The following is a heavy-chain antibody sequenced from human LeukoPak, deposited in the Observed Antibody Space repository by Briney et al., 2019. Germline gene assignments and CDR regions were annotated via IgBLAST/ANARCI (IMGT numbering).Heavy chain of an antibody. V-gene: IGHV5-51*01. CDR2: IYPGDSDT. Sequence: GESLQISCKGSGYSFTSYWIGWVRPMPGKGLEWMGIIYPGDSDTRYSPSFQGQVTISADKSISTAYLQWSSLKASDTAMYYCARQKVVRSEGNWFDPWGQGTLVTVSS. CDR1: GYSFTSYW. J-gene: IGHJ5*02. D-gene: IGHD2-15*01. CDR3: ARQKVVRSEGNWFDP.